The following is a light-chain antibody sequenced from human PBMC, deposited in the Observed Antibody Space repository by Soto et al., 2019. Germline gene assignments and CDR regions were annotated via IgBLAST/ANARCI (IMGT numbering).Light chain of an antibody. V-gene: IGKV1-39*01. Sequence: IEVTQSPSSLAASLGDRDTITCRASQTIGTYVNWYRQKSGAAPELLIYDASTLQSGVPSRFSGSGSGTDFTLTISSLQPEDFATYYCQQSYSTPQTVGQGTKVDIK. CDR2: DAS. CDR3: QQSYSTPQT. CDR1: QTIGTY. J-gene: IGKJ1*01.